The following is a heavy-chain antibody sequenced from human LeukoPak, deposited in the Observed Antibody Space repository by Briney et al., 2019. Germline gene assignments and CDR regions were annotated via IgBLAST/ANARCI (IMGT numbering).Heavy chain of an antibody. Sequence: GGSLRLSCAASGFTFSSYSMNWVRQAPGKGLEWVSSISSASTYIYYADSVKGRFTISRDNAKNSLYLQMNSLRAEDTAMYYCARLVWDTTMADGDIDSWGPGTLVTVSS. CDR1: GFTFSSYS. D-gene: IGHD5-18*01. CDR2: ISSASTYI. CDR3: ARLVWDTTMADGDIDS. J-gene: IGHJ4*02. V-gene: IGHV3-21*01.